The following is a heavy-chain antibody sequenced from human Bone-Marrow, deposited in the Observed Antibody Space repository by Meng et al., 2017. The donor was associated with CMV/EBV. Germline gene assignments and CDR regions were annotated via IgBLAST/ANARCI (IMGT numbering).Heavy chain of an antibody. V-gene: IGHV3-21*01. D-gene: IGHD3-9*01. J-gene: IGHJ4*02. CDR3: ARDSLGYYDILTGYYRYYFDY. CDR1: GFTFSSYS. Sequence: GESLKISCAASGFTFSSYSINWARQAPGKGLEWVSSISSSSSYIYYADSVKGRFTISRDNAKNSLYLQMNSLRAEDTAVYYCARDSLGYYDILTGYYRYYFDYWGQGTLVTVSS. CDR2: ISSSSSYI.